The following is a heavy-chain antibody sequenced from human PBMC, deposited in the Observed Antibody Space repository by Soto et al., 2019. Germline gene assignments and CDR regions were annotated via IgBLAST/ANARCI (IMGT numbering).Heavy chain of an antibody. CDR3: ARVSGGSGGDSSGGGGPYVDV. J-gene: IGHJ6*02. V-gene: IGHV1-2*02. Sequence: GASVKVSCKASGYTFTGHYMQWVRQAPGQGLEWMGWINPNSGDTNYAQKFQGRVTMTRDTSISTVYMELSRLRSDDTALYYCARVSGGSGGDSSGGGGPYVDVWGQGTTVTVSS. D-gene: IGHD6-19*01. CDR2: INPNSGDT. CDR1: GYTFTGHY.